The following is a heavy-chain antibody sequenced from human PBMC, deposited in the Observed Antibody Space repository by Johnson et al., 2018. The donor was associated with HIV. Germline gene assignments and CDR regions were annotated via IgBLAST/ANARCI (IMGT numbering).Heavy chain of an antibody. D-gene: IGHD3-10*01. CDR3: ERADRRGDSPGGAFDR. J-gene: IGHJ3*02. Sequence: VQLVESGGGVVQPGRSLRLSCAASGFTFSSYAMHWVRQAPGKGLEWVSGINWNGGRTGYADSVKGRFTISRDNAKNSLSLQMNSLRAEDTALYYCERADRRGDSPGGAFDRGGQGTMVTVSS. CDR1: GFTFSSYA. CDR2: INWNGGRT. V-gene: IGHV3-20*04.